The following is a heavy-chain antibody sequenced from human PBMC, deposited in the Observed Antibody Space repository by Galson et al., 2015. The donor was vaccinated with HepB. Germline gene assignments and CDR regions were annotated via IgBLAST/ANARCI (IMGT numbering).Heavy chain of an antibody. CDR1: GDSVSSNSAT. D-gene: IGHD2-15*01. Sequence: CAISGDSVSSNSATRDWFRQSPSRGLEWLGRTHYRSKWYNDYAPFMKSRVIINPDTSMHQFSLQLNSVRPEDTAVYYCARGRSPARAFDIWGQGTMVTVSS. J-gene: IGHJ3*02. V-gene: IGHV6-1*01. CDR2: THYRSKWYN. CDR3: ARGRSPARAFDI.